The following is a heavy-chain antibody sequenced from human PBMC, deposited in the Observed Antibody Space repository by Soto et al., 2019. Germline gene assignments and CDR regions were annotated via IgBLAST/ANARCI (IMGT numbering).Heavy chain of an antibody. Sequence: ASVKVSCKASGYTFSSYDINWVRQATGQGLEWMGWMNPNSGKTGYAQKFQGRVTMTRNTSISTAYMELSSLRSEDTAVYYCARSVPSRDIVDPWGQGTLVTVPQ. CDR2: MNPNSGKT. J-gene: IGHJ5*02. V-gene: IGHV1-8*01. D-gene: IGHD5-12*01. CDR3: ARSVPSRDIVDP. CDR1: GYTFSSYD.